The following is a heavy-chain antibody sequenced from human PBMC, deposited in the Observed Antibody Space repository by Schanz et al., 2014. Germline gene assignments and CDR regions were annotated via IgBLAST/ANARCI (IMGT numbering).Heavy chain of an antibody. CDR3: AKGMGYCSGGTCYDYYYYGLDV. Sequence: DVQLLESGGGLVQPGGSLRLSCAASGFTFNSYAMTWVRQAPGKGLEWVSSISHSGGSKYYVDSVKGRFTISRDNSENTLYLQMNSLSADDTAVFYCAKGMGYCSGGTCYDYYYYGLDVWGQGTTVTVSS. J-gene: IGHJ6*02. CDR2: ISHSGGSK. CDR1: GFTFNSYA. D-gene: IGHD2-15*01. V-gene: IGHV3-23*01.